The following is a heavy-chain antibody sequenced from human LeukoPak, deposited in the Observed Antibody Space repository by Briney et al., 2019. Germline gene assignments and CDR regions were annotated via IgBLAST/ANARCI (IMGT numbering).Heavy chain of an antibody. Sequence: ASVKVSYKASGGTFSSYAISWVRQAPGQGLEWMGGIIPIFGTANYAQQFQGRVTVATDESTSTAYLELSSLRSEDTAIYYCARVDRYHYYLDVWGKGTTVTVSS. CDR3: ARVDRYHYYLDV. J-gene: IGHJ6*03. CDR1: GGTFSSYA. CDR2: IIPIFGTA. V-gene: IGHV1-69*05.